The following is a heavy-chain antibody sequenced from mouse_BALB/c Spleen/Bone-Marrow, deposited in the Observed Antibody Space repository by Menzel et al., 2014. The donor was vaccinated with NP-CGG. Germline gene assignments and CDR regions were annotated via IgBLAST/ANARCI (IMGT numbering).Heavy chain of an antibody. CDR2: IDPANGNT. V-gene: IGHV14-3*02. Sequence: VQLQQSGAELVKPGASVKLSCTASGFNIKDTYMHWVKQRPEQGLEWIGRIDPANGNTKYDPKFQGKATITADTSSNTAYLQLFSLTSEDTAVYYCARTPQATFYFDYWGQGTTLTVSS. D-gene: IGHD3-2*02. CDR1: GFNIKDTY. J-gene: IGHJ2*01. CDR3: ARTPQATFYFDY.